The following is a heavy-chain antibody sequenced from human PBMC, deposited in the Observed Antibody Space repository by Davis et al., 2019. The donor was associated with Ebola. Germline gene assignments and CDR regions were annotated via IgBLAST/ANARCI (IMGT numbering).Heavy chain of an antibody. CDR1: GDSVSTAG. CDR3: ARGWLREGMDV. V-gene: IGHV6-1*01. Sequence: HSQTLSLTCAISGDSVSTAGWNWIRQSPSRGLEWLGRTYYKSKWYNDYAASVKSRITINPDTSKNQFTLQLTSVTPEDTALYYCARGWLREGMDVWGEGTTVTV. J-gene: IGHJ6*02. CDR2: TYYKSKWYN. D-gene: IGHD5-18*01.